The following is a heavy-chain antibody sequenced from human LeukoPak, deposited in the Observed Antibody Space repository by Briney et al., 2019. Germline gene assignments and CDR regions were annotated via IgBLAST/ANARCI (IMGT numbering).Heavy chain of an antibody. V-gene: IGHV4-59*08. D-gene: IGHD6-13*01. CDR2: IYYSGST. J-gene: IGHJ3*02. CDR3: ASLGQLAYPVAFDI. Sequence: SETLSLTCTVSGGSISSYYWSWIRQPPGKGLEWIGYIYYSGSTNYNPSLKSRVTISVDTSKNQFSLKLSSVTAADTAVYYCASLGQLAYPVAFDIWGQGTMVTVSS. CDR1: GGSISSYY.